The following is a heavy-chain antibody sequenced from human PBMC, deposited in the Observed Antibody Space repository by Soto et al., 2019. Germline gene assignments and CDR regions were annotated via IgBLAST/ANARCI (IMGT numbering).Heavy chain of an antibody. Sequence: GASVKVSCKASGYPFSSIGISWVRQAPGQGLEWMGWVSPYNRNTYYAQRLQGRVTMTTDTSTSTAYMELRSLRSDDTAMYFCARDLDGSGNYYTDYWGQGTLVTVSS. CDR2: VSPYNRNT. V-gene: IGHV1-18*01. J-gene: IGHJ4*02. CDR1: GYPFSSIG. CDR3: ARDLDGSGNYYTDY. D-gene: IGHD3-10*01.